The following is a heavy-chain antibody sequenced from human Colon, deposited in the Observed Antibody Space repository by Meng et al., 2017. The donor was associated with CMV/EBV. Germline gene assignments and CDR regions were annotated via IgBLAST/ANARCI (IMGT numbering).Heavy chain of an antibody. CDR2: AGNKASRYTT. V-gene: IGHV3-72*01. Sequence: GESLKISCAGSGFIFSDHYIDWVRQAPGKGLEWVGRAGNKASRYTTEYAASVTGRFTFSRDDSENSMYLQMKSLISEDTAVYYCTKGYSGLDIYAFDVWGPGTRVTVSS. CDR1: GFIFSDHY. D-gene: IGHD1-26*01. CDR3: TKGYSGLDIYAFDV. J-gene: IGHJ3*01.